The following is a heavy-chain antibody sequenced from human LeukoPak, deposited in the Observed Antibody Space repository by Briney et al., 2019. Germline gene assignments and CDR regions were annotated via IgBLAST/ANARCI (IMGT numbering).Heavy chain of an antibody. CDR3: ARGGYGYSYGYSFDY. D-gene: IGHD5-18*01. CDR1: GYSISSGYY. J-gene: IGHJ4*02. V-gene: IGHV4-38-2*02. CDR2: IYHSGST. Sequence: SETLSLTCTVSGYSISSGYYWGWIRQPPGKGLEWIGSIYHSGSTYYNPSLKSRVTISVDTSKNQFSLKLSSVTAADTAVYYCARGGYGYSYGYSFDYWGQGTLVTVSS.